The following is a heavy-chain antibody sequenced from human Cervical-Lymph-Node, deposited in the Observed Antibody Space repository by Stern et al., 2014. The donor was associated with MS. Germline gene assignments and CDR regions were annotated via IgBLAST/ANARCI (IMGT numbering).Heavy chain of an antibody. V-gene: IGHV1-46*01. CDR3: AREVAGHRLGMMDV. J-gene: IGHJ6*02. CDR2: INPSGGST. CDR1: GYTFISYY. Sequence: VQLVESGAEVKTPGASVKLCCKASGYTFISYYMHWVRQAPGQGLEWMGKINPSGGSTSYAQKFQGRVTMTRDTSTSTVYMELSSLRSEDTAVYYCAREVAGHRLGMMDVWGQGTTVTVSS. D-gene: IGHD6-19*01.